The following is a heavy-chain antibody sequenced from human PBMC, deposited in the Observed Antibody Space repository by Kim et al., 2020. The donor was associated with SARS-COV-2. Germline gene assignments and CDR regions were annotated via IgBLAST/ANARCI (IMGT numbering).Heavy chain of an antibody. Sequence: GGSLRLSCAASGFMFSSYSMNWVRQAPGKGLEWVSHINSGGSTIYYADSVKGRFTISRDNAKDSLYLQMNSLRAEDTAVYYCRGWLNTFDVWGHGTMVTV. CDR1: GFMFSSYS. D-gene: IGHD3-9*01. CDR3: RGWLNTFDV. J-gene: IGHJ3*01. CDR2: INSGGSTI. V-gene: IGHV3-48*03.